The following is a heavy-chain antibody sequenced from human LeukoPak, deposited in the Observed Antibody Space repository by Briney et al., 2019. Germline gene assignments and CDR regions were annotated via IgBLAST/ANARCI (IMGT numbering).Heavy chain of an antibody. CDR1: GYTFTSYY. J-gene: IGHJ5*02. Sequence: ASVKVSCKASGYTFTSYYMHWVRQAPGQGLEWMGIINPSGDSSSYAQKFQGRVSMTRDTSTSTVYMELSSLRSEDTAVYYCARGPTKTERFDPWGQGTLVTVSS. CDR2: INPSGDSS. D-gene: IGHD1-14*01. V-gene: IGHV1-46*01. CDR3: ARGPTKTERFDP.